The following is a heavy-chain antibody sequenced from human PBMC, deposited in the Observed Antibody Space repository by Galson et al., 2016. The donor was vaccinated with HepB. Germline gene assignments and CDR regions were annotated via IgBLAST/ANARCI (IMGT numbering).Heavy chain of an antibody. CDR3: AEAGYNSHERNNWFDS. J-gene: IGHJ5*01. D-gene: IGHD1-20*01. CDR2: VRGSGGST. Sequence: SLRLSCAASGFTFTSYAMSWVRQAPGKGLEWLSSVRGSGGSTCYADAVRGRFIISRDSSENTLYLQMNTLGGDDTALYYCAEAGYNSHERNNWFDSWGQGTLVTVSS. V-gene: IGHV3-23*01. CDR1: GFTFTSYA.